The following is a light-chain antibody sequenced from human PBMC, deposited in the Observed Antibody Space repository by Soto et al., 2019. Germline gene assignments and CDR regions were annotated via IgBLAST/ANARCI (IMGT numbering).Light chain of an antibody. CDR1: TSNIGSNY. V-gene: IGLV1-47*01. CDR3: VAWDDSLAGYV. CDR2: RNN. Sequence: QSVLTQPPSAFGTPGQGVTISCSGSTSNIGSNYVYWYQQLPGTAPKLLIYRNNQRPSGVPDRFSGSKSGTSASLAISGLRSDDEADYYCVAWDDSLAGYVFGTGTKVTVL. J-gene: IGLJ1*01.